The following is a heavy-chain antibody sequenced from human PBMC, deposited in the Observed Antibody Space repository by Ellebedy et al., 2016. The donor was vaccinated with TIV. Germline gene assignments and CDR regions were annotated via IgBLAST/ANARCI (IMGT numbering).Heavy chain of an antibody. J-gene: IGHJ4*02. V-gene: IGHV3-23*01. CDR2: ISGSGGTT. CDR3: AKGRGGGSDSSAPRYYFDY. Sequence: PGGSLRLSCAASGFTFSNYAMSWVRQAPEKWLEWVSSISGSGGTTSYADSVAGRFIISRDNSKRTLFLQMNSLRAEDTAVYYCAKGRGGGSDSSAPRYYFDYWGLGTLVTVSS. D-gene: IGHD3-22*01. CDR1: GFTFSNYA.